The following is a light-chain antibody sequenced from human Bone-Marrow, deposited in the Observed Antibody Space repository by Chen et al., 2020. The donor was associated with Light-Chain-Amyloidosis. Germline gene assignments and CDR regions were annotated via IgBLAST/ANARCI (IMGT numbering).Light chain of an antibody. Sequence: SYALTQPSPASVAPGPTATIACGGNNIGSTSVHWYQQTPGQAPLLVVYDDSDRPSGIPERLSGSNSGNTATLTISRVEAGDEADYYCQVWDRSSDRPVFGGGTKLTVL. V-gene: IGLV3-21*02. J-gene: IGLJ3*02. CDR1: NIGSTS. CDR2: DDS. CDR3: QVWDRSSDRPV.